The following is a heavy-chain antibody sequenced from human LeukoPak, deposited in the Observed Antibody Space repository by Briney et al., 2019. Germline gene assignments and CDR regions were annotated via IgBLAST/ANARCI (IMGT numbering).Heavy chain of an antibody. Sequence: ASETLSLTCAVYGGSFSGYYWSWIRQPPGKGLEWIGEINHSGSTNYNPSLKSRVTISVDTSKNQFSLKLSSVTAADTAVYYCARGRHCSSTSCFNYYYYGMDVWGQGTTVTVSS. CDR2: INHSGST. V-gene: IGHV4-34*01. J-gene: IGHJ6*02. CDR1: GGSFSGYY. CDR3: ARGRHCSSTSCFNYYYYGMDV. D-gene: IGHD2-2*01.